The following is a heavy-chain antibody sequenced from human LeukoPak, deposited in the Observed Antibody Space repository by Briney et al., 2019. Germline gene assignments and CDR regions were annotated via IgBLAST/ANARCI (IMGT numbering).Heavy chain of an antibody. Sequence: GGSLRLSCAASGFTFIRYAMSWVRQPPGKGLEWVSRISGRGDTANYAGSVKGRFTISRDNSRDTLYLQMNSLRAEDTAVYYCASLYSDYGDYWGRGALVTVSS. J-gene: IGHJ4*02. CDR2: ISGRGDTA. CDR1: GFTFIRYA. CDR3: ASLYSDYGDY. V-gene: IGHV3-23*01. D-gene: IGHD1-26*01.